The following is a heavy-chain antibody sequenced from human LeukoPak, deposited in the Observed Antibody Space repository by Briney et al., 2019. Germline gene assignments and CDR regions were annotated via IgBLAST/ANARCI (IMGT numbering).Heavy chain of an antibody. D-gene: IGHD6-6*01. Sequence: PGGSLRLSCAASGFTFSSYAMSWVRQAPGKGLERVSAISGSGGSTYYADSVKGRFTISRDNSKNTLYLQMNSLRAEDTAVYYCAKDIWGRYSSSSMDFDYWGQGTLVTVSS. CDR1: GFTFSSYA. CDR3: AKDIWGRYSSSSMDFDY. V-gene: IGHV3-23*01. CDR2: ISGSGGST. J-gene: IGHJ4*02.